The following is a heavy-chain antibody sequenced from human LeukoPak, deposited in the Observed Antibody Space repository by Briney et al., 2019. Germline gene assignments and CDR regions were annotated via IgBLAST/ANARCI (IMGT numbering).Heavy chain of an antibody. V-gene: IGHV4-59*01. J-gene: IGHJ4*02. CDR2: IYYSGST. D-gene: IGHD5-18*01. Sequence: SETLSLTCTVSGGSISSYYWSWIRQPPGKGLEWIGYIYYSGSTNYNPSLKSRVTISVDTSKNQFSLKLSSVTAADTAVYYCARAQDRGYSFGHGFDYWGQGTLVTVSS. CDR1: GGSISSYY. CDR3: ARAQDRGYSFGHGFDY.